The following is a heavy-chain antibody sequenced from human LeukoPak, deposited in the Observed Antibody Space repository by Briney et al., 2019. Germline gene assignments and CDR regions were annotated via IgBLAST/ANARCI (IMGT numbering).Heavy chain of an antibody. Sequence: PSETLSLTCTVSGGSITSYYWSWIRQPPGKGLEWIGYIYYSGSTNYNPSLKSRVTISVDTSKNQFSLKLSSVTAADTAVYYCARAVGSYDYVDYGIAPDLYYYYYMDVWGKGTTVTISS. CDR2: IYYSGST. D-gene: IGHD4-17*01. CDR3: ARAVGSYDYVDYGIAPDLYYYYYMDV. J-gene: IGHJ6*03. CDR1: GGSITSYY. V-gene: IGHV4-59*01.